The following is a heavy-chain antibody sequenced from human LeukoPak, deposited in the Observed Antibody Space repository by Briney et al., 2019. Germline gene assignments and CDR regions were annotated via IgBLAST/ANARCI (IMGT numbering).Heavy chain of an antibody. J-gene: IGHJ4*02. V-gene: IGHV3-23*01. Sequence: GGSLRLSCAASGFTFKRNAMNWVRQAPGKGLEWVSDINGSGGTTVYADSVKGRFTISRDNSKNTLYLQLNSLRAEDTALYYRAKASDGHTTFDYWGQGTLVTVSS. D-gene: IGHD1-1*01. CDR2: INGSGGTT. CDR1: GFTFKRNA. CDR3: AKASDGHTTFDY.